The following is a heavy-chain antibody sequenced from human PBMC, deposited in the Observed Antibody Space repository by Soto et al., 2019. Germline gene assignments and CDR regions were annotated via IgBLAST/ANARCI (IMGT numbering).Heavy chain of an antibody. CDR1: LFTLSSYA. Sequence: SLILSFASSLFTLSSYAIHWVRQAPGKGLEWVTVISKGGSNLYFADSVKGRFTISRDNSKNTLYLQMNSLRSEDTAVYYCAREVEYTSAFGISSSFDYWGQGTLVTVSS. J-gene: IGHJ4*02. CDR3: AREVEYTSAFGISSSFDY. CDR2: ISKGGSNL. V-gene: IGHV3-30-3*01. D-gene: IGHD6-19*01.